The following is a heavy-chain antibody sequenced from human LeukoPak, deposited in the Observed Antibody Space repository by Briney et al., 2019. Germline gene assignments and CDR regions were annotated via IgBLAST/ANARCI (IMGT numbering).Heavy chain of an antibody. V-gene: IGHV4-34*01. CDR2: INHSGST. CDR1: GGSFSGYY. D-gene: IGHD3-3*01. Sequence: SETLSLTCAVYGGSFSGYYWSWIRQPPGKGLEWIGEINHSGSTNYNPSLKSRVTISVDTSKNQFSLKLSSVTAADTAVYYCAGGSGFWSGLYYYYGMDVWGQGTTVTVSS. J-gene: IGHJ6*02. CDR3: AGGSGFWSGLYYYYGMDV.